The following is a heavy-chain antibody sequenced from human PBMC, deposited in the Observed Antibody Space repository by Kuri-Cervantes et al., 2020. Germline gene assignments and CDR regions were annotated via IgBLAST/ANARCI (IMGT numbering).Heavy chain of an antibody. D-gene: IGHD5-18*01. J-gene: IGHJ4*02. V-gene: IGHV4-38-2*01. CDR2: IYYSGST. CDR3: ASARYSYDFDY. Sequence: SETLSLTCAVSGYSISSSYYWVWIRQPPGKGLEWIGSIYYSGSTYYNPSLKSRVTISVDTSKNQFSLKLSSVTAADTAVYYCASARYSYDFDYWGQGTLVTVSS. CDR1: GYSISSSYY.